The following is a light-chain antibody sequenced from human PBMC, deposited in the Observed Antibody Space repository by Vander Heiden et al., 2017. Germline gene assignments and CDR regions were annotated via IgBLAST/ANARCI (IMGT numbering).Light chain of an antibody. CDR2: KDS. CDR3: QSADSSGTYVV. Sequence: SYDLTHPPPLSLSPGQTARITCSGDALPKQYAYWYQQKPGQAPVLVIYKDSERPSGIPERFSGSSSGTTVTLTISGVQAEDEADYYCQSADSSGTYVVFGGGTKLTVL. V-gene: IGLV3-25*03. J-gene: IGLJ2*01. CDR1: ALPKQY.